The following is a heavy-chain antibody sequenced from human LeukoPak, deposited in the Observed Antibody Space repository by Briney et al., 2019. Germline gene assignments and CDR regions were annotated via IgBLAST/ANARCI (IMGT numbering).Heavy chain of an antibody. CDR3: AKDCDAATCWYFDL. D-gene: IGHD2-21*01. V-gene: IGHV3-23*01. Sequence: PGGSLRLSCAASGFTFSTYALSWVRQAPGKGLGWVSTISGSGAYTFYADSVKGRFTISRDNSKNTLFLQMNSLRDEDTAIYYCAKDCDAATCWYFDLWGRGTLVTVSS. J-gene: IGHJ2*01. CDR1: GFTFSTYA. CDR2: ISGSGAYT.